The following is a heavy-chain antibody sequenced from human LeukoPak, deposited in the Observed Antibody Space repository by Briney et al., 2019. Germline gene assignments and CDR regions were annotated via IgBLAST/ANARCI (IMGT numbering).Heavy chain of an antibody. V-gene: IGHV3-21*01. D-gene: IGHD6-13*01. CDR3: ARDSSSSWYYYYYMDV. J-gene: IGHJ6*03. Sequence: GGSLRLSCAASGFTFSSYSMNWDRQAPGKGLGWVSSISSSSSYIYYADSVKGRFTISRDNAKNSLYLQMNSLRAEDTAVYYCARDSSSSWYYYYYMDVWGKGTTVTVSS. CDR2: ISSSSSYI. CDR1: GFTFSSYS.